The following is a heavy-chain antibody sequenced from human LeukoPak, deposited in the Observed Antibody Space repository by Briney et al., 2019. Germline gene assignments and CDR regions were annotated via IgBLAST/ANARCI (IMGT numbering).Heavy chain of an antibody. CDR3: ARVSPYCSSTSCYSDY. J-gene: IGHJ4*02. CDR1: GFTFNNAW. D-gene: IGHD2-2*02. CDR2: ISYDGSNK. V-gene: IGHV3-30-3*01. Sequence: GGSLRLSCAASGFTFNNAWMSWVRQAPGKGLEWVAVISYDGSNKYYADSVKGRFTISRDNSKNTLYLQMNSLRAEDTAVYYCARVSPYCSSTSCYSDYWGQGTLVTVSS.